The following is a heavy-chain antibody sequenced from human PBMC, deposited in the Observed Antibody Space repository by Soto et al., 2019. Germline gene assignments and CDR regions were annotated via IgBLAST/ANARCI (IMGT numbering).Heavy chain of an antibody. D-gene: IGHD3-22*01. J-gene: IGHJ4*02. V-gene: IGHV5-51*01. CDR1: GYSFTNYW. Sequence: PGESLRISCKGSGYSFTNYWIGWVRQMPGKGLEWMGIIYPGDSDARYSPSFQGQVTISADKSISTAYLQWSSLKASDTAIYYCARQAYHYDTYSFGYWGQGTLVTVSS. CDR3: ARQAYHYDTYSFGY. CDR2: IYPGDSDA.